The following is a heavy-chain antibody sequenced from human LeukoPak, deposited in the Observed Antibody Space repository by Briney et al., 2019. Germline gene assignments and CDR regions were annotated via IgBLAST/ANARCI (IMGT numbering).Heavy chain of an antibody. Sequence: GGSLRLSCAASGFTFSSYSMNWVRQAPGKELEWVSSISSSGSYIFYADSVKGRLTISRDNAKNSLYLQMSSLRAEDTAVYYCAAMTSVTTGDYWGQGTLVTVSS. CDR3: AAMTSVTTGDY. CDR2: ISSSGSYI. D-gene: IGHD4-11*01. V-gene: IGHV3-21*01. J-gene: IGHJ4*02. CDR1: GFTFSSYS.